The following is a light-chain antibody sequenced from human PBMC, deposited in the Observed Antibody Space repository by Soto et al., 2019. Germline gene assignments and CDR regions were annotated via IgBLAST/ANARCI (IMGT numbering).Light chain of an antibody. CDR2: GAS. CDR3: QQYDGSIT. J-gene: IGKJ5*01. CDR1: QSVSSSY. Sequence: EIVLTQSPDTLSLSPGESATLSCRASQSVSSSYLAWYQQKPGRAPRLLIYGASNRATGIQDRFSGSGSGTDFTLTISRLEPEDFAVFYCQQYDGSITFGQGTRLEIE. V-gene: IGKV3-20*01.